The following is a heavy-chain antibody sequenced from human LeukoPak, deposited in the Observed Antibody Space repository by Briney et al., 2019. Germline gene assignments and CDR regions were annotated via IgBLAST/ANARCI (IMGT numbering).Heavy chain of an antibody. D-gene: IGHD3-22*01. J-gene: IGHJ4*02. CDR3: WEGGGGSGYWYY. Sequence: SETLSLTCTVSGDSIRHYYWSWVRQPPGKGLEWIGYIFYTGSTNYSPSLKSRVTISVDASKNQFSLNLSSATAADTAVYYCWEGGGGSGYWYYWGQGSLVTVSS. V-gene: IGHV4-59*01. CDR2: IFYTGST. CDR1: GDSIRHYY.